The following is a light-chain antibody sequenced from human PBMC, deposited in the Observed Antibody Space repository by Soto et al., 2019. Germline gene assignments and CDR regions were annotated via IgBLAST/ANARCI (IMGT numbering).Light chain of an antibody. J-gene: IGKJ2*01. CDR2: GAS. CDR3: QQYGSSPMYT. V-gene: IGKV3-20*01. Sequence: EIVLTQSPGTLSLSPGERATISCRASQSVSSSYLAWYQQKPGQAPRLLIYGASGRATGIPDRFSGMGSGTHFTLTISRLEPEDFAVYYCQQYGSSPMYTFGQGTKLQIK. CDR1: QSVSSSY.